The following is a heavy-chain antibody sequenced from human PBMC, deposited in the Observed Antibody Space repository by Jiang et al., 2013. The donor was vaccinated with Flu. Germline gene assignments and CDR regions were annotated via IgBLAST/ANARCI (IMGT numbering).Heavy chain of an antibody. D-gene: IGHD4-17*01. Sequence: KPTQTLTLTCTVSGFSLSNARMGVSWIRQPPGKALEWLAHIFSNDEKSCSTSLKSRLTISKDTSKSQVVLTMTNMDPVDTATYYCARIRWDDYEDYWGQGNPGHRLL. V-gene: IGHV2-26*01. CDR2: IFSNDEK. CDR3: ARIRWDDYEDY. J-gene: IGHJ4*02. CDR1: GFSLSNARMG.